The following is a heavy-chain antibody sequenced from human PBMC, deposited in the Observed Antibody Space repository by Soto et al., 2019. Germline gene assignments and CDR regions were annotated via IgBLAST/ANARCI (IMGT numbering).Heavy chain of an antibody. CDR1: GFTFSSYS. CDR2: ISSSSSTI. Sequence: GGSLRLSCAASGFTFSSYSMNWVRQAPGKGLEWVSYISSSSSTIYYADSVKGRFTISRDNAKNSLYLQMNSLRAEDTAVYYCARDPDIAARESWFDPWGQGTLVTVSS. V-gene: IGHV3-48*01. CDR3: ARDPDIAARESWFDP. J-gene: IGHJ5*02. D-gene: IGHD6-6*01.